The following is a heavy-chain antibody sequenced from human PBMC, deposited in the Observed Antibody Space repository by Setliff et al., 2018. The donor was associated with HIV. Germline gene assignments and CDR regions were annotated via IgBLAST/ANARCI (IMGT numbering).Heavy chain of an antibody. CDR3: VRDERRVAAGSFHYFDY. V-gene: IGHV1-18*01. CDR2: IGGYLHDT. Sequence: ASVKVSCKASGSTFTSYAINWVRQAPGQGLEWMGWIGGYLHDTNAAPHLEARLTMTADTSASTAYMELRSLTSDDTAVYYCVRDERRVAAGSFHYFDYWGQGTLVTVSS. CDR1: GSTFTSYA. D-gene: IGHD6-13*01. J-gene: IGHJ4*02.